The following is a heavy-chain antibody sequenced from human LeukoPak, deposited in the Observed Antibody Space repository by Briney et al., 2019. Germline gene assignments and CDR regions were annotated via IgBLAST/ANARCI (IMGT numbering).Heavy chain of an antibody. CDR2: INSDESRT. D-gene: IGHD1-1*01. Sequence: PGGSLRLSCAASGFTFSTFWMHWVRQVTGKGLVWVARINSDESRTNYADSVKGRFTISRDNSKNTLYLQMNSLRAEDTAVYYCAKNPCGEPNWLWFDPWGQGTLVTVSS. V-gene: IGHV3-74*01. CDR3: AKNPCGEPNWLWFDP. CDR1: GFTFSTFW. J-gene: IGHJ5*02.